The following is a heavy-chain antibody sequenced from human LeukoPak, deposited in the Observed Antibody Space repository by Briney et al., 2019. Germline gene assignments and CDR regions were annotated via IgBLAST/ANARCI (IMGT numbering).Heavy chain of an antibody. V-gene: IGHV3-7*01. CDR2: IKPDGTEK. D-gene: IGHD2/OR15-2a*01. Sequence: GGSLRLSCGASGFTLSSYWMTWIRQAPGKGLEWVANIKPDGTEKYYVDSVKGRFTISRDNAKNSLYLQMNTLRAEDTAVYYCARDRTRILGWCQGTLVTVSS. CDR3: ARDRTRILG. CDR1: GFTLSSYW. J-gene: IGHJ4*02.